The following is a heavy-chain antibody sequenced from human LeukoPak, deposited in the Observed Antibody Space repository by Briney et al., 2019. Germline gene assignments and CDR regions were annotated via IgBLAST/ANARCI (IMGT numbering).Heavy chain of an antibody. J-gene: IGHJ5*02. D-gene: IGHD2-21*02. CDR2: INSDGSST. V-gene: IGHV3-74*01. Sequence: GGSLRLSCAASGFTFSSYWMHWVRQAPGKGLVWVSRINSDGSSTSYADSVKGRFTISRDKAKNTLYLQMNSLRAEDTAVYYCARDGDAYCGGDCYLWFDPWGQGTLVTVSS. CDR1: GFTFSSYW. CDR3: ARDGDAYCGGDCYLWFDP.